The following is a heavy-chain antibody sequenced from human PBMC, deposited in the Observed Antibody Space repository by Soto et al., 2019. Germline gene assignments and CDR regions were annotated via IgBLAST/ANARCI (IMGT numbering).Heavy chain of an antibody. CDR1: GFTFSSYG. V-gene: IGHV3-33*01. Sequence: GGSLRLSCAASGFTFSSYGMHWVRQAPGKGLEWVAVIWYDGTNKYYADSVKGRFTISRDNSKNTLCLQMNSLRAEDTAVYYCARDFWSGYAPVYGVDVWGQGTTVTVSS. CDR2: IWYDGTNK. CDR3: ARDFWSGYAPVYGVDV. J-gene: IGHJ6*02. D-gene: IGHD3-3*01.